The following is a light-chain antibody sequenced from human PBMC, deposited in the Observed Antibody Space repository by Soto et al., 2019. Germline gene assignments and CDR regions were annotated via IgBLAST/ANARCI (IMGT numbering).Light chain of an antibody. CDR1: SSNIGSNY. J-gene: IGLJ1*01. CDR3: AAWDDSLSGFYV. V-gene: IGLV1-47*02. Sequence: QSVLTLPPSASGTPGQRVTISCSGSSSNIGSNYVYWYQQLPGTAPKLLIYSNNQRPSGVPDRFSGSKSGTSASLAISGLRSEDEADYYCAAWDDSLSGFYVFGTGTKLTVL. CDR2: SNN.